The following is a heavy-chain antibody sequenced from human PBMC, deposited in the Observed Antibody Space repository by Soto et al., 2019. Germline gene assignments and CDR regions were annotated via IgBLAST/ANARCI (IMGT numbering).Heavy chain of an antibody. CDR3: ARDSPGRYYYYYYYMDV. D-gene: IGHD2-15*01. Sequence: PSETLSLTCTVSGGSISSGGYYWSWIRQHPGKGLEWIGYIYYSGSTYYNPSLKSRVTISVDTSKNQFSLKLSSVTAADTAVYYCARDSPGRYYYYYYYMDVWGKGTTVTVSS. CDR1: GGSISSGGYY. CDR2: IYYSGST. V-gene: IGHV4-31*03. J-gene: IGHJ6*03.